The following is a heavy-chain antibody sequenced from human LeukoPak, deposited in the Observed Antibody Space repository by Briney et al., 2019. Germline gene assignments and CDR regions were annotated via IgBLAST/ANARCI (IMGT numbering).Heavy chain of an antibody. CDR3: ARGQWEVRGIIITHFDY. D-gene: IGHD3-10*01. CDR1: GGSFSGYY. CDR2: SKHSGGT. J-gene: IGHJ4*02. V-gene: IGHV4-34*01. Sequence: SETLSLTCAVYGGSFSGYYWSWICQPPGKGLEWVGESKHSGGTNYNPSLKSRVTISVDTSKNQFSLKLSSVTAADTAVYYCARGQWEVRGIIITHFDYWGQGTLVTVSS.